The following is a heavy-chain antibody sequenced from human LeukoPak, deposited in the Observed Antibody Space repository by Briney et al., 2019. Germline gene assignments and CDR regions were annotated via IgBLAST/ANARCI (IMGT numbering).Heavy chain of an antibody. CDR3: ARQTYGSYYGY. V-gene: IGHV5-51*01. CDR2: IYPGDSDT. CDR1: GYSFNTYW. J-gene: IGHJ4*02. D-gene: IGHD1-26*01. Sequence: PGGSLRPSCKGSGYSFNTYWIAWVRQMPGKGLEWMGIIYPGDSDTTYGPSFQGQVTISADKSITTAYLQWSSLKASDTAMYYCARQTYGSYYGYWGQGTLVTVSS.